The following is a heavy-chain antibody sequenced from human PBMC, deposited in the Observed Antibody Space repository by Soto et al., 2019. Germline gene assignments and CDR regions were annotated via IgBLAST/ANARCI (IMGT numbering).Heavy chain of an antibody. D-gene: IGHD6-19*01. CDR3: ARDQVQQWLVPGYYYYGMDV. CDR2: IIPIFGTA. CDR1: GGTFSSYA. Sequence: GASVKVSCKASGGTFSSYAISWVRQAPGQGLEWMGGIIPIFGTANYAQKFQGRVTITADESTSTAYMELSSLRSEDTAVYYCARDQVQQWLVPGYYYYGMDVWGQGTTVTVSS. V-gene: IGHV1-69*13. J-gene: IGHJ6*02.